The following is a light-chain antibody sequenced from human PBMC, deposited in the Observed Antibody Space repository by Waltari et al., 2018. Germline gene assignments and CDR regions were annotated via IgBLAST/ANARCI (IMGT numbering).Light chain of an antibody. CDR1: QSVSSSY. CDR2: GAS. J-gene: IGKJ1*01. Sequence: EIMLTQSPGTLSLSQGERATLPCRASQSVSSSYLAWYQQKPGQAPRLLIYGASSRATGIPDRFSGSGSGTDFTLTISRLEPEDFAVYYCQQYGSSPWTFGQGTKVEIK. CDR3: QQYGSSPWT. V-gene: IGKV3-20*01.